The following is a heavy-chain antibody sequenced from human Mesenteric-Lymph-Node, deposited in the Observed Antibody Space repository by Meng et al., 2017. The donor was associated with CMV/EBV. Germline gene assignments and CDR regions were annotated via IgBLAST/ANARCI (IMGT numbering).Heavy chain of an antibody. CDR2: IIPIYNTA. CDR3: ARGRGSGYYFDY. Sequence: SGKASGGTISSYPISCVRQATGQGREWVRGIIPIYNTANYAQKFQGRVTIAAYESTSTAYMELSSLGSEDAAVYDCARGRGSGYYFDYWGQGTLVTVSS. D-gene: IGHD3-10*01. V-gene: IGHV1-69*01. CDR1: GGTISSYP. J-gene: IGHJ4*02.